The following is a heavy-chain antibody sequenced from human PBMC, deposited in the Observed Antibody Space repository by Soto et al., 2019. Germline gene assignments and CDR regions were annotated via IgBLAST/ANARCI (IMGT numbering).Heavy chain of an antibody. J-gene: IGHJ6*02. Sequence: GESLKISCNGSGYSFTSYWISWVRQMPGKGLEWMGRIDPSDSYTNYSPSFQGHVTISADKSISTAYLQWSSLKASDTAMYYCAIGRDATGGGSLYYYGMDVWGQGTTVTVSS. CDR2: IDPSDSYT. CDR3: AIGRDATGGGSLYYYGMDV. D-gene: IGHD2-15*01. CDR1: GYSFTSYW. V-gene: IGHV5-10-1*01.